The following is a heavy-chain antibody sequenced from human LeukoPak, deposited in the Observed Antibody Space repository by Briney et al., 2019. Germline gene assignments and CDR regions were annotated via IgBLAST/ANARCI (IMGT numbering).Heavy chain of an antibody. CDR3: ARSDGYGLVGI. CDR1: GRSISSNY. D-gene: IGHD3-10*01. CDR2: IYSSGST. J-gene: IGHJ3*02. V-gene: IGHV4-59*12. Sequence: SETLSLTCTVSGRSISSNYWSWIRQPPGKGREWIGYIYSSGSTNYNPSLKSRVTISVGTSKNQFSLTLSSVTAADTAVYYCARSDGYGLVGIWGQGTMVTVSS.